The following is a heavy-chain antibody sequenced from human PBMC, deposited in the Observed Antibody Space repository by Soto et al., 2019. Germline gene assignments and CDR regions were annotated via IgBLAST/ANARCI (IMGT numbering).Heavy chain of an antibody. J-gene: IGHJ4*02. Sequence: GGSLRLSCAASGFTFSSYAMSWVRQAPGKGLEWVSAISGSGDNTYSADSVKGRFTISRDNSKNTLYLQMNSLRAEDTAVYYCAKVGAHSGYTCGWYIDYFYYWGRGALVTVSA. CDR2: ISGSGDNT. CDR3: AKVGAHSGYTCGWYIDYFYY. V-gene: IGHV3-23*01. CDR1: GFTFSSYA. D-gene: IGHD6-19*01.